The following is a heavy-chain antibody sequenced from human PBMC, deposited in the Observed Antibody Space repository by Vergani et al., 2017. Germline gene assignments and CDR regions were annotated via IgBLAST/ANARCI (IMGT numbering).Heavy chain of an antibody. J-gene: IGHJ6*03. CDR2: ISYDGSNK. V-gene: IGHV3-30-3*01. CDR1: GFTFSSYA. D-gene: IGHD6-13*01. Sequence: QVQLVESGGGVVQPGRSLRLSCAASGFTFSSYAMHWVRQAPGKGLEWVAIISYDGSNKYYADSVKGRFTISRDNSKTTLYLQMNSLRAEDTAVYYCARDRIAAPVPYYYYYMDVWGKGTTVTVSS. CDR3: ARDRIAAPVPYYYYYMDV.